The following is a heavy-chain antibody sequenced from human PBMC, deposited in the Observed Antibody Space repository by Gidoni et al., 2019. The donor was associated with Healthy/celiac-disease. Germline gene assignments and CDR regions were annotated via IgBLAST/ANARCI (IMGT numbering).Heavy chain of an antibody. CDR1: GGPFSSYA. CDR2: IIPIFGTA. D-gene: IGHD3-22*01. J-gene: IGHJ4*02. Sequence: QVQLVQSGAEVKKPGSSVKVSCKASGGPFSSYAISWVRQAPGQGLEWMGGIIPIFGTANYAQKFQGRVTITADESTSTAYMELSSLRSEDTAVYYCARNSPNSSGYYSVDYWGQGTLVTVSS. V-gene: IGHV1-69*01. CDR3: ARNSPNSSGYYSVDY.